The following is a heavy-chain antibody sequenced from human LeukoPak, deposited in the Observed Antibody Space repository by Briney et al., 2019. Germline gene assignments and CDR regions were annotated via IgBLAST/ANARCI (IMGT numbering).Heavy chain of an antibody. D-gene: IGHD2-15*01. V-gene: IGHV4-59*08. J-gene: IGHJ6*02. CDR1: GGSISSYY. CDR3: ARHGRATAQDNYYYYYGMDV. Sequence: SETLSLTCTVSGGSISSYYWSWIRQPPGKGLEWIGYIYYSGSTNYNPSLKSRVTISVDTSKNQFSLKLSSVTAADTAVYYCARHGRATAQDNYYYYYGMDVWGQGTTVTVSS. CDR2: IYYSGST.